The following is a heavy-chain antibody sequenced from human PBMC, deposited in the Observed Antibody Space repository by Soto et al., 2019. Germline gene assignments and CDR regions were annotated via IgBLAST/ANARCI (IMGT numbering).Heavy chain of an antibody. CDR3: ARIIAAAGGRRYFDL. D-gene: IGHD6-13*01. Sequence: QVQLVESGGGLVKPGGSLRLSCAASGFTFSDYYMSWIRQAPGKGLEWISYINSSSSYTNYADSVKVRFTISRDNAKNSLYLQMNSLRAEDTAVYYCARIIAAAGGRRYFDLWGRGSLVTVSS. V-gene: IGHV3-11*05. CDR1: GFTFSDYY. CDR2: INSSSSYT. J-gene: IGHJ2*01.